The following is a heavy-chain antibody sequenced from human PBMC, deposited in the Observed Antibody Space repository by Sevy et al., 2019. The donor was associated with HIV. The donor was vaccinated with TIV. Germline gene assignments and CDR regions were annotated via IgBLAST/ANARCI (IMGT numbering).Heavy chain of an antibody. V-gene: IGHV4-59*08. D-gene: IGHD1-26*01. CDR2: IYYNGHI. CDR3: AGENAWGRCYS. CDR1: GGSITSLY. J-gene: IGHJ4*02. Sequence: SETLSLTCTVSGGSITSLYWNWLRPPPGKGLEWIANIYYNGHINYNPSLKSRVTLSLDTSKNQFSLRLSSVTAADTAMYYCAGENAWGRCYSWCQGTLVTVSS.